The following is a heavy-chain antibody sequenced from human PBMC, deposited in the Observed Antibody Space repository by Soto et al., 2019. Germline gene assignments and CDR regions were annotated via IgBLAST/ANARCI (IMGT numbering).Heavy chain of an antibody. Sequence: ASVKVSCKVSGYTLAELSMHWVRQAPGKGLEWMGGFDPEDGETIYAQKFQGRVTMTEDTSTDTAYMELSSLRSEDTAVYYCATAPYYYGSGTLDYWGQGTLVTVSS. J-gene: IGHJ4*02. CDR1: GYTLAELS. D-gene: IGHD3-10*01. CDR3: ATAPYYYGSGTLDY. V-gene: IGHV1-24*01. CDR2: FDPEDGET.